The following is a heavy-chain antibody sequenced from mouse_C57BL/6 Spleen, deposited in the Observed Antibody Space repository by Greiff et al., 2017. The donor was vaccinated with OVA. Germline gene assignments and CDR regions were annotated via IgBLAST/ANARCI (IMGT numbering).Heavy chain of an antibody. J-gene: IGHJ3*01. CDR3: ARSSWDEAWFAY. D-gene: IGHD4-1*01. Sequence: VQLQQSGAELVRPGASVKLSCKASGYTFTDYYINWVKQRPGQGLEWIARIYPGSGNTYYNEKFKGKATLTAEKSSSTAYMQLSSLTSEDSAVYFCARSSWDEAWFAYWGQGTLVTVSA. CDR1: GYTFTDYY. V-gene: IGHV1-76*01. CDR2: IYPGSGNT.